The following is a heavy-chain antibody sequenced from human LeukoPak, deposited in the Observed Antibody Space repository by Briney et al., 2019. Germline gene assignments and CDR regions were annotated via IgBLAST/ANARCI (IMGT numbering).Heavy chain of an antibody. CDR3: ARSIPDIVVLPAAIDY. CDR2: ISSSSSSI. Sequence: GGSLRLSCAASGFTFSSYSMNWVRQAPGKGLEWVASISSSSSSIYYADSVKGRFTISRDNAKNSLYLQTNSLRAEDTAVYYCARSIPDIVVLPAAIDYWGQGTLVTVSS. CDR1: GFTFSSYS. J-gene: IGHJ4*02. D-gene: IGHD2-2*01. V-gene: IGHV3-21*01.